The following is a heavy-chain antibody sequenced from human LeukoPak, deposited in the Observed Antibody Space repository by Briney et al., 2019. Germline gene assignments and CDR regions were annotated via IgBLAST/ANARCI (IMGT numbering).Heavy chain of an antibody. CDR1: GGSISSYY. J-gene: IGHJ3*02. CDR3: ARMDGGYYYDSSGYWAAIDAFDI. CDR2: IYYSGST. D-gene: IGHD3-22*01. V-gene: IGHV4-59*01. Sequence: SETLSLTCTVSGGSISSYYWSWIRQPPGKGLEWIGYIYYSGSTNYNPSLKSRVTISVDTSKNQFSLKLSSVTAADTAVYYGARMDGGYYYDSSGYWAAIDAFDIWGQGTMVTVSS.